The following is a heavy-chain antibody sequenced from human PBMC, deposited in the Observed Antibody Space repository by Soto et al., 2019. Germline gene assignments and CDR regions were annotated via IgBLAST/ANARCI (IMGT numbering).Heavy chain of an antibody. CDR2: LSSDGSNK. CDR1: GFTFSDYA. CDR3: ARGTFYYGSGALDY. V-gene: IGHV3-30*14. Sequence: GGSLRLSCAASGFTFSDYAMHWVRQAPGKGLEWVAVLSSDGSNKYYADSVRGRFTISRDNSKNTLYLQMNSLRAEDTDVCYCARGTFYYGSGALDYWGQGTLVTVSS. D-gene: IGHD3-10*01. J-gene: IGHJ4*02.